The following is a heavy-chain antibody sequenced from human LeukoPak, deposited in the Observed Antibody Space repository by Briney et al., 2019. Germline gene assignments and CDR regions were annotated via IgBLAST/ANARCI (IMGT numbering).Heavy chain of an antibody. J-gene: IGHJ3*02. CDR1: GFTFSDYY. Sequence: GGSLRLSCAASGFTFSDYYMSWIRQAPGKGLEWVSYISSSGSTIYYADSVKGRFTISRDNAKNSLYLQMNSLRAEDTAVYCCARDRGYDFWSGYYEDAFDIWGQGTMVTVSS. CDR2: ISSSGSTI. D-gene: IGHD3-3*01. CDR3: ARDRGYDFWSGYYEDAFDI. V-gene: IGHV3-11*04.